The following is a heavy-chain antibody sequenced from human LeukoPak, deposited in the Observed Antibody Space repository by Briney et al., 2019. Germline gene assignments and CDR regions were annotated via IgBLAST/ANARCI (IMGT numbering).Heavy chain of an antibody. CDR3: AIIYGSGSYSDY. CDR2: IYHSGST. CDR1: GYSISSGYY. J-gene: IGHJ4*02. D-gene: IGHD3-10*01. Sequence: SETLSLTCAVSGYSISSGYYCGWIRQPPGKGLEWIGSIYHSGSTYYNPSLKSRVTTSVDTSKNQFSLKLSSVTAADTAVYYCAIIYGSGSYSDYWGQGTLVTVSS. V-gene: IGHV4-38-2*01.